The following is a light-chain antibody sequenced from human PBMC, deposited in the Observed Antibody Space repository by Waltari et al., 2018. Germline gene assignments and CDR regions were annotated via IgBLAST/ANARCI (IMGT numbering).Light chain of an antibody. CDR2: DVS. J-gene: IGLJ3*02. V-gene: IGLV2-14*01. CDR3: CSFTSRSTWV. Sequence: QSALTQPASVSGSPGQSITISCTGTSSDVGGYNYVSWYQQHPGKVPNPLIFDVSNRPSGVSNRFSGSKSGNTASLTISGLQAEDESDYYCCSFTSRSTWVFGGGTKLTVL. CDR1: SSDVGGYNY.